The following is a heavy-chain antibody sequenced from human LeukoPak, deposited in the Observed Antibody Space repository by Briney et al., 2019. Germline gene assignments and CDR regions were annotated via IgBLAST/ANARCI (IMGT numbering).Heavy chain of an antibody. D-gene: IGHD1-26*01. V-gene: IGHV4-38-2*02. CDR3: ARIWRWELQSYFDY. J-gene: IGHJ4*02. CDR1: GYSISSGYY. Sequence: PSETLSLTCTDSGYSISSGYYWGWIRQPPGKGLEWIGSIYHSGSTYYNPSLKSRVTISVDTSKNQFSLKLSSVTAADTAVYYCARIWRWELQSYFDYWGQGTLVTVSS. CDR2: IYHSGST.